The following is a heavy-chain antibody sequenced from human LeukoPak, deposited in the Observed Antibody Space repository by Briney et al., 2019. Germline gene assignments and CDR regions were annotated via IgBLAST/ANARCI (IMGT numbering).Heavy chain of an antibody. D-gene: IGHD3-16*02. V-gene: IGHV4-39*07. CDR1: GGSISSSSYY. CDR3: ARGDYVWGSYRSVRYYFDY. Sequence: SETLSLTCTVSGGSISSSSYYWSWIRQPPGKGLEWIGEINHSGSTNYNPSLKSRVTISVDTSKNQFSLKLSSVTAADTAVYYCARGDYVWGSYRSVRYYFDYWGQGTLVTVSS. CDR2: INHSGST. J-gene: IGHJ4*02.